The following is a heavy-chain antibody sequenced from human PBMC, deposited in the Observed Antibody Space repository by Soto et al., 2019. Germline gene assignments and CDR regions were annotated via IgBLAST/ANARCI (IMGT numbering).Heavy chain of an antibody. CDR3: TTDAFHIVVVVAATPVDY. J-gene: IGHJ4*02. D-gene: IGHD2-15*01. V-gene: IGHV3-15*01. CDR2: IKSKTDGGTT. CDR1: GFTFSNAW. Sequence: EVQLVESGGGLVKPGGSLRLSCAASGFTFSNAWMSWVRQAPGKGLEWVGRIKSKTDGGTTDYAAPVKGRFTISRDDSKNTLYLQMNSLKTEDTAVYYCTTDAFHIVVVVAATPVDYWGQGTLVTVSS.